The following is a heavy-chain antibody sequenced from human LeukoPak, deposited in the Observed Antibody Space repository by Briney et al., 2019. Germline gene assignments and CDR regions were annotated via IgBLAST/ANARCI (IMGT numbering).Heavy chain of an antibody. Sequence: QPGGSLRLSCAASGXTFSGYWMHWVRQAPGKGLVWVSRINTDGRSTNYADSVKGRFTISRDNAKNTLYLQMNSLRAEDTAVYYCARGRITSSWYYFDYWGQGTLVTVSS. J-gene: IGHJ4*02. CDR3: ARGRITSSWYYFDY. CDR1: GXTFSGYW. CDR2: INTDGRST. D-gene: IGHD6-13*01. V-gene: IGHV3-74*01.